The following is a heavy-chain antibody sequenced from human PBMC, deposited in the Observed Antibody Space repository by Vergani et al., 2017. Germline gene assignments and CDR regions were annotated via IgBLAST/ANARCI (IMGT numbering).Heavy chain of an antibody. Sequence: QAHLVESGGGLVKPGGSLRLSCAASGFTSSDCYMAWIRQAPGNGLEWVAYISKSGHAIHYADSVKGRFTLSRDSAKNSLSLQMNSLRVEDTALYYWAREIQVTQALDLWGRGTMVTVSS. D-gene: IGHD2-21*02. CDR3: AREIQVTQALDL. CDR2: ISKSGHAI. CDR1: GFTSSDCY. V-gene: IGHV3-11*01. J-gene: IGHJ3*01.